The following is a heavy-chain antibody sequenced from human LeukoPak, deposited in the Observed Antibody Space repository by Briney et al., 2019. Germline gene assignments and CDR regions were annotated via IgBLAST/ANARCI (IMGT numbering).Heavy chain of an antibody. CDR2: IYTSGST. J-gene: IGHJ4*02. CDR1: GGSISSYY. V-gene: IGHV4-4*07. Sequence: SETLSLTCTVSGGSISSYYWSWIRQPAGKGLEWSGRIYTSGSTNYNPSLKSRVTMSVDTSKDQFSLKLSSVTAADTAVYYCASTSGDSSGYYYPYYFDYWGLGTLVTVSS. D-gene: IGHD3-22*01. CDR3: ASTSGDSSGYYYPYYFDY.